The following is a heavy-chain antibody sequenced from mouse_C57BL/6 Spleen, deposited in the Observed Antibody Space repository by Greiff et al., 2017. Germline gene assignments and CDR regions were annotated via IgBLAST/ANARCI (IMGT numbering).Heavy chain of an antibody. CDR1: GYAFSSSW. Sequence: QVQLQQSGPELVTPGASVKISCKASGYAFSSSWMNWVKQGPGKGLEWIGRIYPGDGATNYNEKFKGKATLTADKSSSTAYMQLSSLTSEDSAVYLCATVYYGYDDGFAYWGQGTLVTVSA. CDR2: IYPGDGAT. D-gene: IGHD2-2*01. V-gene: IGHV1-82*01. CDR3: ATVYYGYDDGFAY. J-gene: IGHJ3*01.